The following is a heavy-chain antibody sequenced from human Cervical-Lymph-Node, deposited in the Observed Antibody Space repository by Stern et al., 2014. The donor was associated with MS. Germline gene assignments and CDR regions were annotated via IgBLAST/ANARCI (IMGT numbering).Heavy chain of an antibody. CDR3: ARGPGSSGWPDY. V-gene: IGHV3-33*01. D-gene: IGHD6-19*01. CDR2: IWYDGSNK. Sequence: VQLVESGGGVVQPGRSLRLSCAASGFTFSSYGMHWVRQAPGKGLEGGAVIWYDGSNKYYADSVKGRFTISRDNSKNTLYLQMNSLRAEDTAVYYCARGPGSSGWPDYWGQGTLVTVSS. J-gene: IGHJ4*02. CDR1: GFTFSSYG.